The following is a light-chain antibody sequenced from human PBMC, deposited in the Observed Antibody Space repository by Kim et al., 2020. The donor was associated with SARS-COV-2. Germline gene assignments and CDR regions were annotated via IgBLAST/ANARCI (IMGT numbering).Light chain of an antibody. J-gene: IGKJ3*01. V-gene: IGKV4-1*01. CDR2: WAA. CDR1: QRVLYSSNNKSH. CDR3: QQYDSIPFT. Sequence: TINCRSSQRVLYSSNNKSHLGWYKQKPGQPPKLLSYWAAVRESGVPNRFSGSGSGTDFTLTIGSLQPEDVAVYFCQQYDSIPFTVGPGTKVDIK.